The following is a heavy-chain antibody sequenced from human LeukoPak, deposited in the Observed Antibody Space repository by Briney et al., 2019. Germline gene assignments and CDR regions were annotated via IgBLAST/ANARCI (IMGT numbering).Heavy chain of an antibody. CDR1: GFTFSSYS. V-gene: IGHV3-48*01. CDR3: GRDLAWGAFDY. Sequence: GGSLRLSCAASGFTFSSYSMNWVRQAPGKGLEWVSYISSSSSTIYYADSVKGRFTISRDNAKNSLYLQMNSLRVEDTAVYYCGRDLAWGAFDYWGQGTLVTVSS. D-gene: IGHD7-27*01. CDR2: ISSSSSTI. J-gene: IGHJ4*02.